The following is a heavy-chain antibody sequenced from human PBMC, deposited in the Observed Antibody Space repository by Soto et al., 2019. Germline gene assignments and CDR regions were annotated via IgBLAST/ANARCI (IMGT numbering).Heavy chain of an antibody. J-gene: IGHJ4*02. V-gene: IGHV1-69*13. D-gene: IGHD5-18*01. Sequence: ASVKVSCKASGGTFGSHGIAWVRQAPGQGLEWMGGFIAMLGTPTYAKKVQGRATITADESLTSSYLELRSLRSEDTAVYFCARGAMANFDYWGQGAVVTVSS. CDR1: GGTFGSHG. CDR2: FIAMLGTP. CDR3: ARGAMANFDY.